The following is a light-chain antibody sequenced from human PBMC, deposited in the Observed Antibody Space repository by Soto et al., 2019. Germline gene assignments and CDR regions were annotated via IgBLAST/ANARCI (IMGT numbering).Light chain of an antibody. Sequence: QSALTQPASVSGSPGQSITISCSGTSSDVGAYDHVSWYQQYPGKAPKFIIFEISNRPSGISSRFSGSRSGNTASLTISRLQAEDAAYYYCSSYTSRDTVIFGGGTKLTVL. CDR1: SSDVGAYDH. CDR2: EIS. J-gene: IGLJ2*01. V-gene: IGLV2-14*01. CDR3: SSYTSRDTVI.